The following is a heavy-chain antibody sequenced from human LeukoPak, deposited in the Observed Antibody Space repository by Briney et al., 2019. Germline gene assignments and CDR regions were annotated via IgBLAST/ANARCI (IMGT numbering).Heavy chain of an antibody. Sequence: SETLSLTCAVYGGSFSGYYWSWIRQPPGKGLEWIGEINHSGSTNYNPSLKGRVTISVDTSKNQFSLKLSSVTAADTAVYYCARRVVTEFFDYWGQGTLVTVSS. D-gene: IGHD2-21*02. J-gene: IGHJ4*02. CDR3: ARRVVTEFFDY. CDR1: GGSFSGYY. CDR2: INHSGST. V-gene: IGHV4-34*01.